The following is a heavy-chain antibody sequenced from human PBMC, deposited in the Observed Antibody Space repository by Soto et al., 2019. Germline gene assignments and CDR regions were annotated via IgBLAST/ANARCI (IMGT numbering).Heavy chain of an antibody. CDR2: IYPGDSDT. Sequence: GESLKISFKGSRYNFNSYWIGWVRQMPGKGLEWMGIIYPGDSDTRYSPSFQGQVTISADKSISTAYLQWSSLKASDTAMYYCARHSRTIGTTTPYAMDVWGQGTTVTVSS. D-gene: IGHD1-1*01. V-gene: IGHV5-51*01. CDR3: ARHSRTIGTTTPYAMDV. J-gene: IGHJ6*02. CDR1: RYNFNSYW.